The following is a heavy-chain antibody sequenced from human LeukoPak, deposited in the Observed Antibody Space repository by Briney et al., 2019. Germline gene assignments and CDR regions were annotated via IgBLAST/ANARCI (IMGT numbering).Heavy chain of an antibody. CDR3: ARHGEVLVDTAMVGQIDY. V-gene: IGHV4-39*01. Sequence: PGGSLRLSCAASGFTFSSYAMSWVRQPPGKGLEWIGSIYYSGSTYYNPSLKSRVTISVDTSKNQFSLKLSSVTAADTAVYYCARHGEVLVDTAMVGQIDYWGQGTLVTVSS. J-gene: IGHJ4*02. CDR1: GFTFSSYA. D-gene: IGHD5-18*01. CDR2: IYYSGST.